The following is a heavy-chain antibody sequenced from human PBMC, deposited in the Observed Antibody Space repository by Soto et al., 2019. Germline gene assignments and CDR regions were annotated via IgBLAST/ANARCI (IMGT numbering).Heavy chain of an antibody. V-gene: IGHV3-48*01. CDR1: GFTFSIYS. J-gene: IGHJ6*02. Sequence: PGGSLRLSCAASGFTFSIYSMNWVRQAPGKGLEWISYISSTSSTIYYADSVKGRFTISRDDSKNTAYLQMNSLKTEDTAVYYCTRTKNELRFYSYNGIDVWGQGTTVTVSS. D-gene: IGHD5-12*01. CDR3: TRTKNELRFYSYNGIDV. CDR2: ISSTSSTI.